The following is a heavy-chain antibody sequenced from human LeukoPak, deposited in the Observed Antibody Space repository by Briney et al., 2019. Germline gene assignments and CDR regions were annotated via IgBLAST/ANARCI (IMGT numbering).Heavy chain of an antibody. CDR3: ARHAYYYDSSGYYSNWFDP. Sequence: SETLSLTCTVSGGPISSHYWSWIRQPPGKGLEWIGYIYYSGSTNYNPSLKSRVTISVDTSKNQFSLKLSSVTAADTAVYYCARHAYYYDSSGYYSNWFDPWGQGTLVTVSS. J-gene: IGHJ5*02. V-gene: IGHV4-59*11. CDR2: IYYSGST. D-gene: IGHD3-22*01. CDR1: GGPISSHY.